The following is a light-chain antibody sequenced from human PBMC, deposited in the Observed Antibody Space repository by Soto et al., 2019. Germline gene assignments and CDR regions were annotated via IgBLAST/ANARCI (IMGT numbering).Light chain of an antibody. CDR3: SSDAGINTDVI. Sequence: QSALTQPPSASGSPGQSVTISCTGTSSDVGGYVYVSWYQQYPGKAPKLMIFEVNKRASGVPDRFSGSKSGNTASLTVSGLQAEDEADYYCSSDAGINTDVIFGGGTKLTVL. V-gene: IGLV2-8*01. CDR2: EVN. J-gene: IGLJ2*01. CDR1: SSDVGGYVY.